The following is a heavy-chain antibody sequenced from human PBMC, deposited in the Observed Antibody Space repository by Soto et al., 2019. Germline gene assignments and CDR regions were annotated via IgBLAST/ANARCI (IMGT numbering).Heavy chain of an antibody. Sequence: PGGSLRLSCAASGFTFSSYWMSWVRQAPGKGLEWVANIKQDGSEKYYVDSVKGRFTISRDNAKNSLYLQMNSLRAGDTAVYYCARDDYSNYGYNWFDPWGQGTLVTVSS. CDR1: GFTFSSYW. CDR2: IKQDGSEK. V-gene: IGHV3-7*05. CDR3: ARDDYSNYGYNWFDP. D-gene: IGHD4-4*01. J-gene: IGHJ5*02.